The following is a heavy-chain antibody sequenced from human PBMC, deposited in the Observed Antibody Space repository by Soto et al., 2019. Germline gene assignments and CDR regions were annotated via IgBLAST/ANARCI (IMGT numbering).Heavy chain of an antibody. D-gene: IGHD3-22*01. J-gene: IGHJ3*02. V-gene: IGHV3-48*02. Sequence: GGSLRLSCAASGFTFSSYSMNWVRQAPGKGLEWVSYISSSSSTIYYADSVKGRFTISRDNAKNSLYLQMNSLRDEDTAVYYCAPYYYVSSGYLDAFDIWGQGTMVTVSS. CDR2: ISSSSSTI. CDR3: APYYYVSSGYLDAFDI. CDR1: GFTFSSYS.